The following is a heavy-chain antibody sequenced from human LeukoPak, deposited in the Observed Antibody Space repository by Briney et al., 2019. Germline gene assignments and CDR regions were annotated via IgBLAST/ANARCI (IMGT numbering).Heavy chain of an antibody. D-gene: IGHD3-22*01. CDR3: ARDLGWRDSSGSSDY. CDR1: GYTFTTYG. Sequence: ASVKVSCKASGYTFTTYGISWVRQAPGEGLEWMGWISAYNGNTDYAQNLQGRVTMTTDTSTSTAYMELRSLRSDDTAVYYCARDLGWRDSSGSSDYWGQGTLVTVSS. CDR2: ISAYNGNT. J-gene: IGHJ4*02. V-gene: IGHV1-18*01.